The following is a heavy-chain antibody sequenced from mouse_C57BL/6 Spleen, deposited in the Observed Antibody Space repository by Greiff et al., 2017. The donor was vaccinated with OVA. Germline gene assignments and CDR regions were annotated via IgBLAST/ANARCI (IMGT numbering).Heavy chain of an antibody. D-gene: IGHD2-5*01. Sequence: QVQLQQPGAELVMPGASVKLSCKASGYTFTSYWMHWVKQRPGQGLEWIGEIDPSDSYTNYNQTFKGKSTLPVDKSSSTAYMQLSRLTSEDSAVYYCARRGYCSNYLAMDYWGQGTSVTVSS. J-gene: IGHJ4*01. CDR3: ARRGYCSNYLAMDY. V-gene: IGHV1-69*01. CDR2: IDPSDSYT. CDR1: GYTFTSYW.